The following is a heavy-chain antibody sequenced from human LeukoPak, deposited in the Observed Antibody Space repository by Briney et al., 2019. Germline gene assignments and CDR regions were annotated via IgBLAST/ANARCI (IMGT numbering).Heavy chain of an antibody. J-gene: IGHJ4*02. CDR3: AKDREGLSSGYDLEYFDY. D-gene: IGHD5-12*01. CDR1: GFTFSSYA. CDR2: ISGGGGTI. V-gene: IGHV3-23*01. Sequence: GGSLRLSCAASGFTFSSYAMNWVRQAPGKGLEWVSAISGGGGTIYYADSVKGRFTISRDNSKNTLFLQMNSLRAEDTAVYYCAKDREGLSSGYDLEYFDYWGQGTLVTVSS.